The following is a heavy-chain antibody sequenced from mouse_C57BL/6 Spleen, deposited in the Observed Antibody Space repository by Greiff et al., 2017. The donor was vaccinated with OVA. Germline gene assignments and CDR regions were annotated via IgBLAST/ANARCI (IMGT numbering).Heavy chain of an antibody. CDR2: ISYDGSN. D-gene: IGHD3-2*02. J-gene: IGHJ3*01. CDR1: GYSITSGYY. Sequence: ESGPGLVKPSQSLSLTCSVTGYSITSGYYWNWIRQFPGNKLEWMGYISYDGSNNYNPSLKNRISITRDTSKNQFFLKLNSVTTEDTATCYCARKTAQATWGFAYWGQGTLVTVAA. CDR3: ARKTAQATWGFAY. V-gene: IGHV3-6*01.